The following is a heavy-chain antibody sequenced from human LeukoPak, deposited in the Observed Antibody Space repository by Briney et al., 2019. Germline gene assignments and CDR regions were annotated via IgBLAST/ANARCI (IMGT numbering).Heavy chain of an antibody. Sequence: SETLSLTCAVSGGSFSGYYWSWIRQPPGKGLEWIGEINHSGSTNYNPSLKSRVTISVDTSKNQFSLKLSSVTAADTAVYYCARRKVVVAATRSYWFDPWGQGTLVTVSS. J-gene: IGHJ5*02. CDR3: ARRKVVVAATRSYWFDP. CDR2: INHSGST. D-gene: IGHD2-15*01. V-gene: IGHV4-34*01. CDR1: GGSFSGYY.